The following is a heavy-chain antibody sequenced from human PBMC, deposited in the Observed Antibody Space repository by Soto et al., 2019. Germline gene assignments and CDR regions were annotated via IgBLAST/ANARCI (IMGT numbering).Heavy chain of an antibody. D-gene: IGHD1-7*01. V-gene: IGHV3-48*03. J-gene: IGHJ5*02. CDR1: GFTFSSYE. CDR2: ISSSGSTI. CDR3: ARGLGLHPPWFDP. Sequence: GGSLRLSCAASGFTFSSYEMNWVRQAPGKGLEWVSYISSSGSTIYYADSVKGRFTISRDNAKNSLYLQMNSLRAEDTALYYCARGLGLHPPWFDPWGQGTLVTVSS.